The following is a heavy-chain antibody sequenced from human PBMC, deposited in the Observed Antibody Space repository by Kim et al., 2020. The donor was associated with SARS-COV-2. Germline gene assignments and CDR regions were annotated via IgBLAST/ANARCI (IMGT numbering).Heavy chain of an antibody. J-gene: IGHJ2*01. D-gene: IGHD6-19*01. V-gene: IGHV3-21*01. CDR1: GFTFSSYS. CDR3: ARDGLYSSGWYVEGSYWYFDL. Sequence: GGSLRLSCAASGFTFSSYSMNWVRQAPGKGLEWVSSISSSSSYIYYADSVKGRFTISRDNAKNSLYLQMNSLRAEDTAVYYCARDGLYSSGWYVEGSYWYFDLWGRGTLVTVSS. CDR2: ISSSSSYI.